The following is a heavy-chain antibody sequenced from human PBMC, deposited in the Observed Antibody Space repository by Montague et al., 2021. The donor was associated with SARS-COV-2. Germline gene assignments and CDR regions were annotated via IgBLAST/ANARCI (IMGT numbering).Heavy chain of an antibody. J-gene: IGHJ6*02. CDR1: GFTFSSYG. Sequence: RLSCAASGFTFSSYGMHWVRQALGKGLEWVAVIWYDGSNKYYADSAKGRFTISRDNSKNTMYLQVNSLRAEDTAVYYCARELGGYSGSLLTYYGMDVWGQGTTVTVSS. V-gene: IGHV3-33*01. CDR2: IWYDGSNK. CDR3: ARELGGYSGSLLTYYGMDV. D-gene: IGHD1-26*01.